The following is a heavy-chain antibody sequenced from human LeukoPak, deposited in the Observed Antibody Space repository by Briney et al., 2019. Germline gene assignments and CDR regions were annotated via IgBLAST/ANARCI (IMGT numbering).Heavy chain of an antibody. D-gene: IGHD6-13*01. V-gene: IGHV3-53*01. CDR2: IYSGGTT. CDR1: AFTVSSND. Sequence: GGSLRLSCVASAFTVSSNDMSWVRQAPGKGLEWVSVIYSGGTTYYADSVKGRFTISRDNSKNTLYLQMNSLRAEDTAVYYCASSADSSPRLSAFDIWGQGTMVTVSS. J-gene: IGHJ3*02. CDR3: ASSADSSPRLSAFDI.